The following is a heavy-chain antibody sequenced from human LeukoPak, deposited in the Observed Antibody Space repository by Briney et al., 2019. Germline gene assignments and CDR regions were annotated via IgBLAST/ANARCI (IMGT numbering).Heavy chain of an antibody. J-gene: IGHJ4*02. D-gene: IGHD1-26*01. CDR3: AKRSGFVVGATSVDY. CDR2: ISGSGGSI. CDR1: GFTFSSYA. Sequence: GGSLRLFCAASGFTFSSYAMSRVRQAPGKGLEWVSAISGSGGSIYYADSVKGRFPISRDNSKNTLYLQMNSLRAEDTAVYYCAKRSGFVVGATSVDYWGQGTLVTVSS. V-gene: IGHV3-23*01.